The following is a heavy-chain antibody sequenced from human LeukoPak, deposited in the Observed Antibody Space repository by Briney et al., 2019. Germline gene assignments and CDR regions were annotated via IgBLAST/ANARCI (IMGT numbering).Heavy chain of an antibody. J-gene: IGHJ4*02. CDR3: ARGGGSHRNYFDY. Sequence: EASVKVSCKASGYTFTSYDINWVRQATGQGLGWMGWMNPNSGNTGYAQKFQGRVTITRNTSISTAYMELSSLRSEDTAVYYCARGGGSHRNYFDYWGQGTLVTVSS. CDR1: GYTFTSYD. V-gene: IGHV1-8*03. CDR2: MNPNSGNT. D-gene: IGHD1-26*01.